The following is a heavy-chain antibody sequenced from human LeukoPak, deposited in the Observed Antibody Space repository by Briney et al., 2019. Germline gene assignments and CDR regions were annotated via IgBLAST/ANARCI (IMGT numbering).Heavy chain of an antibody. CDR2: IIPIFGTA. D-gene: IGHD3-22*01. V-gene: IGHV1-69*13. CDR1: GGTFSSYA. CDR3: ARVHNHYYDSSGYYFPHFDY. J-gene: IGHJ4*02. Sequence: SVKVSCKASGGTFSSYAISWVRQAPGQGLEWMGGIIPIFGTANYAQKFQGRVTITADESTSTAYMELSSLRSEDTAVYYCARVHNHYYDSSGYYFPHFDYWGQGTLVTVSS.